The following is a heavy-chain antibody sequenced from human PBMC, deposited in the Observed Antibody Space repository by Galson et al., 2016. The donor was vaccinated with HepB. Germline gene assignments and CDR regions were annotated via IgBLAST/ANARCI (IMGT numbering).Heavy chain of an antibody. J-gene: IGHJ4*02. Sequence: SLRLSCAASGFTFNNHAMSWVRQAPGKGLEWVSGISESGFSTCYADSVKGRFTISRDNSKTTLNLQMNSLRVDDTATYYCARYSGTWFHFDNWGQGILVTVSS. CDR2: ISESGFST. V-gene: IGHV3-23*01. D-gene: IGHD5-12*01. CDR1: GFTFNNHA. CDR3: ARYSGTWFHFDN.